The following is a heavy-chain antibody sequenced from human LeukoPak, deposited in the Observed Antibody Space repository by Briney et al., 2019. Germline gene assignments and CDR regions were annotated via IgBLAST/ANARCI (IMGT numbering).Heavy chain of an antibody. V-gene: IGHV1-18*01. Sequence: EASVKVSCKASGYTFATDGISWIRQAPGQGLEWLGWISGYTGNTYYAQMFQGRVTMTTDTSTSKAYMDLRDLKSDDTALDYCSKDESALPYYFPFWGQGTQVTVSS. CDR3: SKDESALPYYFPF. J-gene: IGHJ4*02. CDR2: ISGYTGNT. CDR1: GYTFATDG.